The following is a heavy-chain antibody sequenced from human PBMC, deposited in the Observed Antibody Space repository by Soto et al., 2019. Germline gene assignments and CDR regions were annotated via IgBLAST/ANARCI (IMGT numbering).Heavy chain of an antibody. J-gene: IGHJ4*02. Sequence: QVQLQESGPGLVKPSQTLSLTCTVSGGSISSGGYYWSWIRQHPGKGLEWIGYIYYSGGTYYNPSLKSRFTISVDTSKNQFSRKLSSVTAADTAVYYCAGIYSGSPGGTLRYWGQGTLVTVSS. CDR1: GGSISSGGYY. CDR3: AGIYSGSPGGTLRY. CDR2: IYYSGGT. D-gene: IGHD1-26*01. V-gene: IGHV4-31*03.